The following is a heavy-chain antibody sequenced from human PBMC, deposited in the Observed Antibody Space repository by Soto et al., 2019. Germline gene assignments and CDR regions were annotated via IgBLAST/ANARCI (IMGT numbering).Heavy chain of an antibody. V-gene: IGHV4-59*08. CDR3: ARHANRNYGLYYFDY. J-gene: IGHJ4*02. Sequence: SETLSLTCTVSGGSISGFFWSWIRQPPGKGLEWIGYLYYSGSTTYNPSLRSRLTISVDTSRNQLSLKLSSVTAADTAVYYCARHANRNYGLYYFDYWGQGTLVTVSS. D-gene: IGHD4-4*01. CDR2: LYYSGST. CDR1: GGSISGFF.